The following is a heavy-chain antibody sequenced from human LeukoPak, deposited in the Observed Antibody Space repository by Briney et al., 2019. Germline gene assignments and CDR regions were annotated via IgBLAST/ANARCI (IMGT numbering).Heavy chain of an antibody. CDR3: ARDYFDYYGSGSYNWFDP. CDR2: IYYSGST. D-gene: IGHD3-10*01. CDR1: GGSISSYY. Sequence: SETLSLTCTVSGGSISSYYWSWIRQPPGEGLEWIGYIYYSGSTNYNPSLKSRVTISVDTSKNQFSLKLSSVTAADTAVYYCARDYFDYYGSGSYNWFDPWGQGTLVTVSS. J-gene: IGHJ5*02. V-gene: IGHV4-59*01.